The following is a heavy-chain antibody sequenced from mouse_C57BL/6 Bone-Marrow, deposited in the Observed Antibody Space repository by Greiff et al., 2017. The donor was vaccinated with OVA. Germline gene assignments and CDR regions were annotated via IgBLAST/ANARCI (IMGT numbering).Heavy chain of an antibody. CDR2: IYPRSGNT. CDR1: GYTFTSYG. V-gene: IGHV1-81*01. D-gene: IGHD5-1*01. J-gene: IGHJ1*03. Sequence: VQLQQSGAELARPGASVKLSCKASGYTFTSYGISWVKQRTGQGLEWIGEIYPRSGNTYYNEKFKGKATLTADKSSSTAYMELRSLTSEDSAVYFCALTQYNDVWGTGTAVTVTA. CDR3: ALTQYNDV.